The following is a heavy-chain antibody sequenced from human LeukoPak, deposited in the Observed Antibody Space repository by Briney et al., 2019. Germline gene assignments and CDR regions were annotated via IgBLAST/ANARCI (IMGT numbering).Heavy chain of an antibody. CDR2: IYPGDSDT. D-gene: IGHD3-22*01. J-gene: IGHJ4*02. CDR3: ARLPNYYYDSSGFDY. CDR1: GYSFTSYW. V-gene: IGHV5-51*01. Sequence: GESLKISCKGPGYSFTSYWIGWVRQMPGKGLEWMGIIYPGDSDTRYSPSFQGQVTISADKSISTAYLQWSSLKASDTAMYYCARLPNYYYDSSGFDYWGQGTLVTVSS.